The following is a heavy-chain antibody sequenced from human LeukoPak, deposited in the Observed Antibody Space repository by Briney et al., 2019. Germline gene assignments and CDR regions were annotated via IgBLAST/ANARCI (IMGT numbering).Heavy chain of an antibody. CDR2: INHSGST. V-gene: IGHV4-34*01. CDR1: GGSFSGYY. CDR3: ARETYTDYDFWSGYPWGWFDP. D-gene: IGHD3-3*01. Sequence: SETLTLTCAVYGGSFSGYYWSWIRQPPGKGLEWIGEINHSGSTNYNPSLKSRVTISVDTSKNQFSLKLSSMTAADTAVYYCARETYTDYDFWSGYPWGWFDPWGQGTLVTVSS. J-gene: IGHJ5*02.